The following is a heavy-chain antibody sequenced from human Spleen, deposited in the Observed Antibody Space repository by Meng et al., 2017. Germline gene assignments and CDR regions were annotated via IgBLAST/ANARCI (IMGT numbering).Heavy chain of an antibody. D-gene: IGHD3-10*01. V-gene: IGHV4-34*01. Sequence: QVQLQQWGAGLLKPSETLSLTCAVSGGSFNNYFWTWIRQPPGQGLEWIGYIYHSGTTYYNPSLKSRVTISVDRSKNQFSLKLTSVTAADTAVYYCARDLPYASGAGGFDPWGQGTLVTVSS. J-gene: IGHJ5*02. CDR2: IYHSGTT. CDR3: ARDLPYASGAGGFDP. CDR1: GGSFNNYF.